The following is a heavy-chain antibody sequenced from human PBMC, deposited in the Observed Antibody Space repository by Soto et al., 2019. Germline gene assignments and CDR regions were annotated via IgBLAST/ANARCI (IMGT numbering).Heavy chain of an antibody. J-gene: IGHJ4*02. Sequence: QGQLVQSGAEVKKPGSSVKVSCKTSGGTFSTYSIVWVRQAPGEGLEWMGGIIPIFGTANYAQKFQDRVTITADKSTNTAFMELSSLKSEDTAMYYCASSSGNNYGVGTNYYFDYWGQGTLVTVSS. CDR1: GGTFSTYS. D-gene: IGHD1-26*01. CDR3: ASSSGNNYGVGTNYYFDY. CDR2: IIPIFGTA. V-gene: IGHV1-69*06.